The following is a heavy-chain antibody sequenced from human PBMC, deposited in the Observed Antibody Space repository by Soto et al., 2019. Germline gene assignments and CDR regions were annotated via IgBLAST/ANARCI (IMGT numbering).Heavy chain of an antibody. J-gene: IGHJ3*02. CDR3: ARVYSGYDGAGERAFDI. V-gene: IGHV4-39*02. CDR2: IYYSGST. D-gene: IGHD5-12*01. Sequence: QLQLQESGPGLVKPSETLSLTCTVSGGSISSSSYYWGWIRQHPGKGLEWIGSIYYSGSTYYNPSLKSRVIMSVDATINHSSVTRRSVTATYTAADSCARVYSGYDGAGERAFDIWGQGTTVTFAS. CDR1: GGSISSSSYY.